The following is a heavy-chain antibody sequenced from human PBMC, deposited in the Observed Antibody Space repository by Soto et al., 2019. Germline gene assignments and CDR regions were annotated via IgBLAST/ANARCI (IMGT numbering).Heavy chain of an antibody. CDR2: IIPMFGTR. D-gene: IGHD2-15*01. CDR1: GGTFSAYA. Sequence: ASVKVSCKDSGGTFSAYAINWVRQAPGQGLEWMGGIIPMFGTRNYAQKFQGRVTVIADESTSTAYMELSSLRSEDTAVYYCARSTVVVAGTTSHYYYGMDVWGQGTTVTVSS. V-gene: IGHV1-69*13. J-gene: IGHJ6*02. CDR3: ARSTVVVAGTTSHYYYGMDV.